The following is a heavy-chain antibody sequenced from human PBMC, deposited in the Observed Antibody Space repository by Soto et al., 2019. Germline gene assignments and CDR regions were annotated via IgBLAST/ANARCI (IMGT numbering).Heavy chain of an antibody. CDR3: AKERVGGTFYTPLAF. V-gene: IGHV3-30*18. CDR2: ITYDGSFQ. Sequence: PGGSLRLSCQASGSNFDNYGMHWVRQAPGKGLEWVAVITYDGSFQYYADSVKGRFTISRDNSKNTLSLHLNTLKPEDTAVYHCAKERVGGTFYTPLAFWGQGTLVTVSS. J-gene: IGHJ4*02. D-gene: IGHD3-16*01. CDR1: GSNFDNYG.